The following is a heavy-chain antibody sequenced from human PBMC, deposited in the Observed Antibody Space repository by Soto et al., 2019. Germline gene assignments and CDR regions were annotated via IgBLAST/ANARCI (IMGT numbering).Heavy chain of an antibody. V-gene: IGHV3-30*04. CDR3: ARGRRLTMTGREFYYRLDV. J-gene: IGHJ6*02. CDR1: GFSLTSFA. CDR2: ISSDGSNK. D-gene: IGHD3-10*01. Sequence: PVGSLRLSCTASGFSLTSFAVHWGRQAPGKGLEWVAVISSDGSNKYYIESVKGRFNISRDNFKNAMYMEIDNLRIEDTAVYYCARGRRLTMTGREFYYRLDVWGQGTTVTVSS.